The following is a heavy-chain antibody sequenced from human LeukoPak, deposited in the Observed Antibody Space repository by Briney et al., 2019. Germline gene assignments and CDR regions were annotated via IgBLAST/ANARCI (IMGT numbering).Heavy chain of an antibody. Sequence: SETLSLTCKVSGVSISNYYWTWIRQPLGKALEWIGYIFNTGSTNYNPSLKSRATISLDTSQNQVSLELKSVTAADTAVYYCARQSRYYYMDVWGRGTTVAVSS. J-gene: IGHJ6*03. CDR3: ARQSRYYYMDV. CDR2: IFNTGST. V-gene: IGHV4-59*08. CDR1: GVSISNYY.